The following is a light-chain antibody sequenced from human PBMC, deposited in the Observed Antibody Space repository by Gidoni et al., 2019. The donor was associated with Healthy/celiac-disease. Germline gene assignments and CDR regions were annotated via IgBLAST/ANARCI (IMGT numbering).Light chain of an antibody. Sequence: DIVLTQSPATLSLSPGERATLSCRASQSVSSYLAWYQQKPGQAPRLLIYDASNRATGIPARFSGSGSGTDFTLTISSLEPEDFAVYYCQQRSNWPPFXXXPGTKVDIK. V-gene: IGKV3-11*01. J-gene: IGKJ3*01. CDR3: QQRSNWPPFX. CDR2: DAS. CDR1: QSVSSY.